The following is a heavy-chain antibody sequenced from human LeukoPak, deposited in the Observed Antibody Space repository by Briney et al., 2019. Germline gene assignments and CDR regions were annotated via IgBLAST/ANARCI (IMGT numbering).Heavy chain of an antibody. CDR2: ISSSSSAI. V-gene: IGHV3-48*02. CDR3: ARDTGERPGDY. J-gene: IGHJ4*02. D-gene: IGHD2-8*02. Sequence: RGSLRLSCAASGFIFSSYSMIWVRQAPGKGLEWVSYISSSSSAIYYADSVKGRFTISRDNAKNSLYLQINSLRDEDTAVYYCARDTGERPGDYWGQGTLVTVSS. CDR1: GFIFSSYS.